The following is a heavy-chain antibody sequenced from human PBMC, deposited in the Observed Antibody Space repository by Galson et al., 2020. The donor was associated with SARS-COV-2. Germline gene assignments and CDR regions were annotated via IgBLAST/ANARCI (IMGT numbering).Heavy chain of an antibody. Sequence: GGTLRLSCAASGFTFSSNSMNWVRHAPGTGLEWVSSISSSSSYIYYADSVKGRFTTPRDNAKNALYLQMNSLRAEDTAVYYCARDWLSSWHFDYWGQGTLVTVSS. J-gene: IGHJ4*02. CDR1: GFTFSSNS. CDR3: ARDWLSSWHFDY. V-gene: IGHV3-21*01. CDR2: ISSSSSYI. D-gene: IGHD6-13*01.